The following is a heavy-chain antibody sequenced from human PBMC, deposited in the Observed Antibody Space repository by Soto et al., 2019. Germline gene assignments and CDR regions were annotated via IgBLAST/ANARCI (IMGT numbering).Heavy chain of an antibody. D-gene: IGHD2-8*02. V-gene: IGHV4-34*01. J-gene: IGHJ4*02. Sequence: QVQLQQWGAGLLKPSETLSLTCAVYGGSFSGYYWTWIRQPPGTGLVWIGEINHSGSTNYNPSLKSRVPISVDTSKNQFSLKLTSVTAADTAVYYCARDKITGLFDYWGQGTLVTVSS. CDR3: ARDKITGLFDY. CDR1: GGSFSGYY. CDR2: INHSGST.